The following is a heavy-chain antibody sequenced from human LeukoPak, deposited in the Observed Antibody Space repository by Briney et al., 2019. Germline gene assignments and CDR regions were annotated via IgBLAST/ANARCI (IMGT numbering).Heavy chain of an antibody. D-gene: IGHD3-10*01. CDR2: ISSSSSYI. CDR1: GFTFSSYS. J-gene: IGHJ4*02. CDR3: ARGSGLYYGSGISFDY. V-gene: IGHV3-21*01. Sequence: PGGSLRLSCAASGFTFSSYSMNWVRQAPGKGLEWVSSISSSSSYIYYADSVKGRFTISRDNAKNLLYLQMNSLRAEDTAVYYCARGSGLYYGSGISFDYWGQGTLVTVSS.